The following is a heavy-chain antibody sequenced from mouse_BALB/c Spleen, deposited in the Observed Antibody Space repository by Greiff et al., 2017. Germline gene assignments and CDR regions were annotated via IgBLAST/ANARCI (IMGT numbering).Heavy chain of an antibody. CDR1: GYSFTSYW. CDR2: IYPGNSDT. Sequence: EVKLQESGTVLARPGASVKMSCKASGYSFTSYWMHWVKQRPGQGLEWIGAIYPGNSDTSYNQKFKGKAKLTAVTSASTAYMELSSLTNEDSAVYYCTNYYGSSYYAMDYWGQGTSVTVSS. CDR3: TNYYGSSYYAMDY. V-gene: IGHV1-5*01. J-gene: IGHJ4*01. D-gene: IGHD1-1*01.